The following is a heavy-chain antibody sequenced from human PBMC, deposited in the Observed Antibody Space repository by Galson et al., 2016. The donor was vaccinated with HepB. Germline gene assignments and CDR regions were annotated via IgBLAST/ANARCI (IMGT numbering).Heavy chain of an antibody. CDR2: IYSGGDT. V-gene: IGHV3-53*01. Sequence: SLRLSCAASGFTFSSYGMHWVRQAPGKGLEWVAVIYSGGDTYYADSVKGRFTISRDSSKNTLYLQMNSLRAEDTAVYYCARGGSWAGYWGQGTLVTVSS. CDR1: GFTFSSYG. CDR3: ARGGSWAGY. D-gene: IGHD3-10*01. J-gene: IGHJ4*02.